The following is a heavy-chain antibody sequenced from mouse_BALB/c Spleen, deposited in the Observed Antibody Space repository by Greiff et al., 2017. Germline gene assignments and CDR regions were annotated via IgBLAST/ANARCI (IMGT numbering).Heavy chain of an antibody. V-gene: IGHV5-17*02. CDR3: ARWGYDGFDY. CDR2: ISSGSSTI. J-gene: IGHJ2*01. D-gene: IGHD2-2*01. Sequence: EVKLVESGGGLVQPGGSLKLSCAASGFTFSSFGMHWVRQDPEKGLEWVAYISSGSSTIYYADTVKGRFTISRDNPKNTLFLQMTSLRSEDTAMYYCARWGYDGFDYWGQGTTLTVSS. CDR1: GFTFSSFG.